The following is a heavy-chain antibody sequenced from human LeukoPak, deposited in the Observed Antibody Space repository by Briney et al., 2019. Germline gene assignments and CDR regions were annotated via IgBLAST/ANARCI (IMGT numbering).Heavy chain of an antibody. V-gene: IGHV3-53*01. J-gene: IGHJ6*02. D-gene: IGHD3-10*01. CDR2: IYSGGST. CDR1: GFTVSSNY. CDR3: ARGALWFEYGMDV. Sequence: GGSLRLSCAASGFTVSSNYMSWVRQAPGKGLEWVSVIYSGGSTYYADSVKGRFTISRDNSKNTLYLQMNSLRAEDTAVYHCARGALWFEYGMDVWGQGTTVTVSS.